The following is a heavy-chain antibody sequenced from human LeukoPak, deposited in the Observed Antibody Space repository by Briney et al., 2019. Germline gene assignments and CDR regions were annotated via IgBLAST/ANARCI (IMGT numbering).Heavy chain of an antibody. CDR3: AGSGTYYYYYYMDV. CDR1: GGSISSYY. CDR2: IYYSGST. V-gene: IGHV4-59*12. Sequence: SETLSLTCTVSGGSISSYYWSWIRQPPGKGLEWVGYIYYSGSTNYNPSLKSRVTISVDTSKKQFSLKLSSVTAADTAVYYCAGSGTYYYYYYMDVWGNGTTVTVSS. J-gene: IGHJ6*03. D-gene: IGHD3-10*01.